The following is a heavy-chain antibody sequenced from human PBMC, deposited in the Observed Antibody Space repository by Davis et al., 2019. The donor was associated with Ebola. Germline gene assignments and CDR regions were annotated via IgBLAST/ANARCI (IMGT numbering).Heavy chain of an antibody. J-gene: IGHJ5*02. D-gene: IGHD2/OR15-2a*01. CDR3: ARWPVLSRGKFDP. Sequence: SETLSLTCTVSGGSISSYYWSWIRQPPGKGLEWIGYIYDSGSTNYNPSLKSRVTISVDTSKNQFSLKPNSVTAADTAVYYCARWPVLSRGKFDPWGQGTLVTVSS. V-gene: IGHV4-59*01. CDR2: IYDSGST. CDR1: GGSISSYY.